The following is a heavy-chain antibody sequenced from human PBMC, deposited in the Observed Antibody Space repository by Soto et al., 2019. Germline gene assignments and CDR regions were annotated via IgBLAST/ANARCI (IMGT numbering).Heavy chain of an antibody. Sequence: QVQLQESGPGLVKPSETLSLTCTVSGSSISSYYWSWIRQPPGKGLEWIGYINYSGSTNYNPSLKSRVTISVDTSKNQFSLKLSSVTAADTAVYYCARVHGYNYGNGLFDYWGQGTLVTVSS. D-gene: IGHD5-18*01. J-gene: IGHJ4*02. CDR2: INYSGST. CDR1: GSSISSYY. V-gene: IGHV4-59*01. CDR3: ARVHGYNYGNGLFDY.